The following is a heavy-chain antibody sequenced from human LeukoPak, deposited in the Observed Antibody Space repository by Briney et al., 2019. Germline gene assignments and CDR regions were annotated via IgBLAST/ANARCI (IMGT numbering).Heavy chain of an antibody. CDR2: IKEEGSEK. D-gene: IGHD2-21*02. Sequence: GGSLRLSCVASGFTFRNYWMSWVRQAPGKGLEWVANIKEEGSEKYYVDSVKGRFTISRDNAKNSLYLQMNSLRAEDTAVYYCARDGYCGGDCYDFDYWGQGTLVTVSS. CDR3: ARDGYCGGDCYDFDY. CDR1: GFTFRNYW. J-gene: IGHJ4*02. V-gene: IGHV3-7*01.